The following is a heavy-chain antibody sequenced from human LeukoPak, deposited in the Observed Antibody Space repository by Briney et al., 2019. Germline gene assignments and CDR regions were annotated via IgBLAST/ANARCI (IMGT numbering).Heavy chain of an antibody. CDR3: ARGPLQYYDFWSGYYSNNWFDP. CDR1: GYTFTSYD. D-gene: IGHD3-3*01. Sequence: ASVKVSCKASGYTFTSYDINWVRQATGQGLEWMGWMNPNSGNTGYAQKFQGRVTITRNTSISTAYMELSSLTSEDTAVYYCARGPLQYYDFWSGYYSNNWFDPWGQGTLVTVSS. J-gene: IGHJ5*02. V-gene: IGHV1-8*03. CDR2: MNPNSGNT.